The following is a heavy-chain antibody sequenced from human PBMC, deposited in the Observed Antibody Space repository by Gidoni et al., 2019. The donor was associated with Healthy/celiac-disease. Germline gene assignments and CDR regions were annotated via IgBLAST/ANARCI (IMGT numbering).Heavy chain of an antibody. V-gene: IGHV1-3*01. CDR1: GYTFTSYA. Sequence: QVQLVQSGAEVKKPGASAKVSCKASGYTFTSYAMHWVRQAPGQRLEWMGWINAGNGNTKYSQKFQGRVTITRDTSASTAYMELSSLRSEDTAVYYCARDYCSGGSCYGLDAFDIWGQGTMVTVSS. CDR3: ARDYCSGGSCYGLDAFDI. CDR2: INAGNGNT. J-gene: IGHJ3*02. D-gene: IGHD2-15*01.